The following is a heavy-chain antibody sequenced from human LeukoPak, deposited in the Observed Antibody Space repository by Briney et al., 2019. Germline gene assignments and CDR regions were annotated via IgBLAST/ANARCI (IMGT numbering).Heavy chain of an antibody. CDR2: IYYSGNT. CDR3: ARGLLYSGSFARNWFDS. V-gene: IGHV4-39*01. D-gene: IGHD1-26*01. CDR1: GGSITISSYY. J-gene: IGHJ5*01. Sequence: PSETLSLTCPVSGGSITISSYYWGWIRQPPGKGLEWIGSIYYSGNTYYNPSLKSRVTISVDTSKHQFSLNLSSVTAADTAIYFCARGLLYSGSFARNWFDSWGQGTLVTVSS.